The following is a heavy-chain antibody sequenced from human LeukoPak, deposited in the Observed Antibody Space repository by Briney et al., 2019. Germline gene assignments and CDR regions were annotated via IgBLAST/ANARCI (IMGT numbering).Heavy chain of an antibody. CDR1: GGSFSGYY. D-gene: IGHD1-26*01. V-gene: IGHV4-59*12. CDR3: ARVYRPSGSYEYYFDY. Sequence: SETLSLTCAVYGGSFSGYYWSWIRQPPGKGLEWIGYIYYSGSTNYNPSLKSRVTISVDTSKNQFSLKLSSVTAADTAVYYCARVYRPSGSYEYYFDYWGQGTLVTVSS. J-gene: IGHJ4*02. CDR2: IYYSGST.